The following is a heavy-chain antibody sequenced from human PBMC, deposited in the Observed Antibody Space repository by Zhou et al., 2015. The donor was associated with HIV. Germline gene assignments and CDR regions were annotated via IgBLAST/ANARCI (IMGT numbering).Heavy chain of an antibody. D-gene: IGHD2-2*01. V-gene: IGHV1-8*01. J-gene: IGHJ6*03. Sequence: QVQLVQSGAEVKKPGASVKVSCKASGYTFTSYDINWVRQATGQGLEWMGWMNPNSGNTGYAQKFQGRVTMTRNTSISTAYMELSSLRSEDTAVYYCARGLDCSSTSCYYYMDVWGKGTTVTVSS. CDR1: GYTFTSYD. CDR2: MNPNSGNT. CDR3: ARGLDCSSTSCYYYMDV.